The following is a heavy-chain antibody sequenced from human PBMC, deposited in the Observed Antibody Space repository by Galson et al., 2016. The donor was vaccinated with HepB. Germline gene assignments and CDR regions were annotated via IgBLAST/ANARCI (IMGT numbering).Heavy chain of an antibody. CDR2: INPNTGVT. Sequence: SVKVSCKASGYTFTDYYIHWVRQAPGQGLEWMGWINPNTGVTKYAQKFQAWATMTRDTSISTAFMDLTKLRSDDTAVYYCARGWGGSWEVNFFDYWGQGTLVTVSP. V-gene: IGHV1-2*04. D-gene: IGHD3-16*01. J-gene: IGHJ4*02. CDR3: ARGWGGSWEVNFFDY. CDR1: GYTFTDYY.